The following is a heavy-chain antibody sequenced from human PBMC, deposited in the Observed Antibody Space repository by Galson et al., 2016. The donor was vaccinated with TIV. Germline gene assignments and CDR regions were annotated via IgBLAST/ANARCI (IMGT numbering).Heavy chain of an antibody. Sequence: SVKVSCKASGGPFSNFAINWVRQAPGQGLEWMGRIISIFRTANYAEKFQGRVTITADDSTNTVHMKLSRLKSEDTAVYYCARRTDGHLYDYYGMDVWGQGTTVIVSS. J-gene: IGHJ6*02. CDR1: GGPFSNFA. CDR2: IISIFRTA. V-gene: IGHV1-69*13. D-gene: IGHD5-24*01. CDR3: ARRTDGHLYDYYGMDV.